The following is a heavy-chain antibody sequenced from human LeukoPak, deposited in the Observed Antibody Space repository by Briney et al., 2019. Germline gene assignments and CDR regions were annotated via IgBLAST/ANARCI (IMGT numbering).Heavy chain of an antibody. V-gene: IGHV4-34*01. J-gene: IGHJ4*02. Sequence: SETLSLTCAVYGGSFSGYYWSWIRQPPGKGLEWIGEINHSGSTNYNPSLKSRVTISVDTSKNQFSLKLSSMTAADTAVYYCARGPGSLDYWGQGTLVTVSS. CDR3: ARGPGSLDY. CDR1: GGSFSGYY. D-gene: IGHD3-10*01. CDR2: INHSGST.